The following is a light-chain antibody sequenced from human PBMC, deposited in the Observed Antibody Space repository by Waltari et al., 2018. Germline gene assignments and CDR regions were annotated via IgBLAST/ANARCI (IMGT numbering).Light chain of an antibody. CDR1: SSDVGSYNL. CDR2: EGS. CDR3: CSYAGSGTPHVV. J-gene: IGLJ2*01. V-gene: IGLV2-23*01. Sequence: QSALTQPASVSGSPGQSITISCTGTSSDVGSYNLVSWYQQHPGKAPKLMIYEGSKRPSGVSNRFSGSKSGNTASLTISGLQAEDEADYYCCSYAGSGTPHVVFGGGTKLTVL.